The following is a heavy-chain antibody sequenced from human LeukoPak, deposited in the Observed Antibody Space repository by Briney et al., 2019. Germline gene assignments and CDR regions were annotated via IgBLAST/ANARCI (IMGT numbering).Heavy chain of an antibody. CDR3: ARDPEGVTPLDY. Sequence: ASVKVSCKASGYTFTSYAVNWVRQAPGQGLEWMGWISALNGNTNYAQKFQGRVTMNTDTSTSTAYMELRSLTSDDTAMYYCARDPEGVTPLDYWGQGTLVTVSS. V-gene: IGHV1-18*01. CDR2: ISALNGNT. J-gene: IGHJ4*02. D-gene: IGHD3-10*01. CDR1: GYTFTSYA.